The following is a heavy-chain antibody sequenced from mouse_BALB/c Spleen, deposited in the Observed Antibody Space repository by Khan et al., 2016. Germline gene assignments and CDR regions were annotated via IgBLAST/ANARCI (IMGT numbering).Heavy chain of an antibody. CDR3: ASNWEGWYFDV. CDR2: ISYDGSN. D-gene: IGHD4-1*01. J-gene: IGHJ1*01. Sequence: EVELVESGPGLVKPSQSLSLTCSVTGYSITSGYYWNWIRQFPGNKLEWMGYISYDGSNNYNPSLKNRISITRDTSKNQFFLKLNSVTTEDTATYCCASNWEGWYFDVWGAGTTVTVSS. CDR1: GYSITSGYY. V-gene: IGHV3-6*02.